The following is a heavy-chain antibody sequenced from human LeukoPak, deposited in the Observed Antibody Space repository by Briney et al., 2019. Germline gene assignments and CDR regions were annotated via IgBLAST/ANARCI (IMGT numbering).Heavy chain of an antibody. CDR3: ARGLSSGWVDY. J-gene: IGHJ4*02. D-gene: IGHD6-19*01. CDR2: IHHSGRT. CDR1: GGSFTTYY. Sequence: SETLSLTCAVYGGSFTTYYWTWIRQPPGKGLEWIGKIHHSGRTNYKPSLRSRVTISLDTSKNQFSLNLNSVTAADTAVYYCARGLSSGWVDYWGQGTLVTVSS. V-gene: IGHV4-34*01.